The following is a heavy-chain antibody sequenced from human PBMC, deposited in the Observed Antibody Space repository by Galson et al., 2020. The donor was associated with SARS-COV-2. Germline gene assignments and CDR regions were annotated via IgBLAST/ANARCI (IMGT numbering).Heavy chain of an antibody. CDR1: GFTFSSYG. Sequence: GGSLRLSCAASGFTFSSYGMHWVRQDPGKGLEWVAVIWYDGSNKYYADSVKGRFTISRDNYKNTLYLQMNSLRAEDTAVYYCAKDGSMGNGFLEWLLAPWGQGTLVTVSS. J-gene: IGHJ5*02. CDR2: IWYDGSNK. CDR3: AKDGSMGNGFLEWLLAP. D-gene: IGHD3-3*01. V-gene: IGHV3-33*06.